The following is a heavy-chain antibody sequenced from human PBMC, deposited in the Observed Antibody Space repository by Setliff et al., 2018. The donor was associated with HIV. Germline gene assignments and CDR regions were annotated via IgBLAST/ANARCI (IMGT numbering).Heavy chain of an antibody. CDR2: IYYTGST. CDR3: ARRVVITTGSYYFDY. CDR1: GGSISSGDYY. D-gene: IGHD3-22*01. V-gene: IGHV4-30-4*08. J-gene: IGHJ4*02. Sequence: SETLSLTCTVSGGSISSGDYYWSWIRQPPGKGLEWIGYIYYTGSTYYNPSLKSRVTISVDTSKNQFSLKLSSVTPADTAVYYCARRVVITTGSYYFDYWGQGTLVTVSS.